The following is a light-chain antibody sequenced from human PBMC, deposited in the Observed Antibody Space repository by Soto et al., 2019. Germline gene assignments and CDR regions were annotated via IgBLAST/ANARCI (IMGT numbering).Light chain of an antibody. Sequence: ETVLTQSPGTVSLSPGERATLSCTTSQTVRSNYLAWYQQKPGQAPRLLIYGVFNRATGIPDRFSGSGSGTDITLTISGLEPEDSAVYYCPHYDGSPRTFGQGTKLEI. CDR3: PHYDGSPRT. CDR1: QTVRSNY. J-gene: IGKJ2*01. V-gene: IGKV3-20*01. CDR2: GVF.